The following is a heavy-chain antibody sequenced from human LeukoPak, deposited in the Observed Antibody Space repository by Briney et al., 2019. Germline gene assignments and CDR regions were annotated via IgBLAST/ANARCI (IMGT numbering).Heavy chain of an antibody. V-gene: IGHV3-23*01. CDR1: GFTFSSYA. CDR3: AGYYDSSGYNWFDP. Sequence: GGSLRLSCAASGFTFSSYAMSWVRQAPGKGLEWVSAISGSGGSTYYADSVKGRFTISRDNSKNTLYLQMNGLRAEDTAVYYCAGYYDSSGYNWFDPWGQGTLVTVSS. J-gene: IGHJ5*02. CDR2: ISGSGGST. D-gene: IGHD3-22*01.